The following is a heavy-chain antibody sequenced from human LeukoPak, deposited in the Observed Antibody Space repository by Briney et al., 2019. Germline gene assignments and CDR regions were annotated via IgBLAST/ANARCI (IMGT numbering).Heavy chain of an antibody. Sequence: SETLSLTCVVYGGSFSGDYWSWIRQPPGRGLEWIGEINHSGRTNYNPSLKSRVTISVDTSRNQFSRKLSSVTAADTAVYYCAREGFGELSHFDYWGQGTLVTVSS. CDR3: AREGFGELSHFDY. CDR1: GGSFSGDY. V-gene: IGHV4-34*01. CDR2: INHSGRT. D-gene: IGHD3-10*01. J-gene: IGHJ4*02.